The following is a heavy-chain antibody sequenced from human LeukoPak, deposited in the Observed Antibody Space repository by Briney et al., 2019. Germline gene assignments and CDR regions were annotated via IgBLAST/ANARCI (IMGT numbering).Heavy chain of an antibody. CDR2: INSDGSST. V-gene: IGHV3-74*01. Sequence: GGSLRLSCAASGFTFSSYWMHWVRQAPGKGLVWVSRINSDGSSTSYADSVKGRFTISRDNAKNTLYLQMNSLRAEDTAVYYCARASLNYSYYMDVWGKGTTVTVSS. CDR1: GFTFSSYW. D-gene: IGHD3-9*01. J-gene: IGHJ6*03. CDR3: ARASLNYSYYMDV.